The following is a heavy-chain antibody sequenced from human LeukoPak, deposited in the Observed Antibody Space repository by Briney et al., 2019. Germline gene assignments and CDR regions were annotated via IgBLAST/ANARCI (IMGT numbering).Heavy chain of an antibody. D-gene: IGHD2-15*01. V-gene: IGHV4-39*01. CDR3: ARQEELGYCSGGSCYRNDAFDI. CDR1: GGSISSSSYY. Sequence: PSETLSLTCTVSGGSISSSSYYWGWIRQPPGKGLEWIGSIYYSGSTYYNPSLKSRVTISVDTSKNQSSLKLSSVTAADTAVYYCARQEELGYCSGGSCYRNDAFDIWGQGTMVTVSS. J-gene: IGHJ3*02. CDR2: IYYSGST.